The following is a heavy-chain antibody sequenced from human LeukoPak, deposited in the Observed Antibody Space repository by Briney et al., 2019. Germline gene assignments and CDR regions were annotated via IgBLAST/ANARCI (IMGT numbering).Heavy chain of an antibody. CDR3: ASSYYYDGSGYYYALSY. CDR1: GGTFSSYA. Sequence: GASVKVSCKASGGTFSSYAISWVRQAPGQGLEWMGRIIPILGIANYAQKFQGRVTITADKSTSTAYMELSSLRSEDTAVYYCASSYYYDGSGYYYALSYWGQGTLVTVSS. CDR2: IIPILGIA. D-gene: IGHD3-22*01. V-gene: IGHV1-69*04. J-gene: IGHJ4*02.